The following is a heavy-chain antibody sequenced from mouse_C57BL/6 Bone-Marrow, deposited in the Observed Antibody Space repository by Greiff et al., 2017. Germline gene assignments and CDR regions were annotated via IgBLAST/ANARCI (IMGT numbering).Heavy chain of an antibody. J-gene: IGHJ4*01. CDR3: TREDYDALYYAMDY. Sequence: VQLQQSGAELVRPGASVTLSCKASGYTFTDYEMHWVKQTPVHGLEWIGAIDPEPGGTAYNQKFKGKAILTADKSSSTAYMELRSLTSEDSAVYYCTREDYDALYYAMDYWGQGTSVTVSS. D-gene: IGHD2-4*01. CDR2: IDPEPGGT. V-gene: IGHV1-15*01. CDR1: GYTFTDYE.